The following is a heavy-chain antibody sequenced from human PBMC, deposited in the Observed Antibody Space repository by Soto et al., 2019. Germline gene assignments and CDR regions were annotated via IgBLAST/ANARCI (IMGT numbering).Heavy chain of an antibody. CDR3: GRLDAYNHYFDS. Sequence: SETLSLTCTVSGGSISSHYWSWIRQPPGQGLEWIGYIYYSGSTNYNPSLKSRVTISVDTSKSQFSLRLSSVTAADTAVYFCGRLDAYNHYFDSGGRGALVTVSS. CDR2: IYYSGST. V-gene: IGHV4-59*08. CDR1: GGSISSHY. D-gene: IGHD1-1*01. J-gene: IGHJ4*02.